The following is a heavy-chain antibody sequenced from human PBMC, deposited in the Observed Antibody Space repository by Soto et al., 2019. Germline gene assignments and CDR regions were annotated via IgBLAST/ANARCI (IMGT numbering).Heavy chain of an antibody. CDR2: ISYTGSA. CDR3: CGTIGGPFLSYGMDV. Sequence: SETLSLTCTVSGGSINYSYWTWIRQPPGKGLEWIGYISYTGSANYNASLKSRLTISVDTSKNQFSLKLSSVTAADTATYYCCGTIGGPFLSYGMDVWGHGTTVTVSS. J-gene: IGHJ6*02. V-gene: IGHV4-59*01. D-gene: IGHD1-1*01. CDR1: GGSINYSY.